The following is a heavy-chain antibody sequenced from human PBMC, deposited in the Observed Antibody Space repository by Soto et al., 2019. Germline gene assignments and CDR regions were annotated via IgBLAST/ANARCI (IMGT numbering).Heavy chain of an antibody. CDR1: GFTFSDYY. CDR3: ARVDYHGSGSPSGFDY. CDR2: ISSSSSYA. D-gene: IGHD3-10*01. J-gene: IGHJ4*01. Sequence: QVQLVESGGGLVKSGGSLRVSCTASGFTFSDYYMTWVRQAPGKGLAWLAYISSSSSYANYADSVKGRFTVSRDNAKNSLYLQISSLRAEDTAVYYCARVDYHGSGSPSGFDYWGHGTLVTVSS. V-gene: IGHV3-11*06.